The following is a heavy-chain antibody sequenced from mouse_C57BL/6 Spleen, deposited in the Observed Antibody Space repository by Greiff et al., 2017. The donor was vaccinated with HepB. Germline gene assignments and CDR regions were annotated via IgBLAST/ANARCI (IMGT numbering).Heavy chain of an antibody. Sequence: QVHVKQSGAELVRPGTSVKMSCKASGYTFTNYWIGWAKQRPGHGLEWIGDIYPGGGYTNYNEKFKGKATLTADKSSSTAYMQFSSLTSEDSAIYYCARMGSYDASGYFDVWGTGTTVTVSS. D-gene: IGHD2-3*01. CDR3: ARMGSYDASGYFDV. CDR1: GYTFTNYW. J-gene: IGHJ1*03. V-gene: IGHV1-63*01. CDR2: IYPGGGYT.